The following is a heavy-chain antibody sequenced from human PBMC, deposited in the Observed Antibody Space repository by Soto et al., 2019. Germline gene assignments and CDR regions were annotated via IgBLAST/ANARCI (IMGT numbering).Heavy chain of an antibody. CDR3: AKVATGSYNWFDP. Sequence: DVQLVESGGELVQPGGSLRLSCAASGFTFNNYWMHWVRQAPGKGLVWVSRINPDGSRTSYADSVKGRFSISRDNAKNTLYLQMDSLRAEDTAVYYCAKVATGSYNWFDPWGQGTLVTVSS. CDR2: INPDGSRT. V-gene: IGHV3-74*01. CDR1: GFTFNNYW. D-gene: IGHD1-1*01. J-gene: IGHJ5*02.